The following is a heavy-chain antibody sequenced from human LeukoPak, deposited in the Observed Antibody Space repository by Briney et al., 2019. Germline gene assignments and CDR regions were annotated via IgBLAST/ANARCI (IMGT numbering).Heavy chain of an antibody. CDR1: GFTFSSYA. D-gene: IGHD1-26*01. Sequence: GGSQRLSCAASGFTFSSYAMSWVRLAPGKGLEWVSSISSGSGYIHYADSVKGRFTIPRDNAKNSLYLQMSSLRVEDTAVYYCARGVGATGNCWGQGALVTVSS. J-gene: IGHJ4*02. CDR3: ARGVGATGNC. CDR2: ISSGSGYI. V-gene: IGHV3-21*01.